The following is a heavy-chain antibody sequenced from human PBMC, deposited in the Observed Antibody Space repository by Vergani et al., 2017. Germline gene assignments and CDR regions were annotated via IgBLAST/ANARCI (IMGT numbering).Heavy chain of an antibody. V-gene: IGHV3-7*01. CDR3: ARRYGSVSYNSGVDY. J-gene: IGHJ4*02. CDR1: GFTFSSYW. Sequence: EVQLVESGGGLVQPGGSLRLSCEASGFTFSSYWMSWVRQAPGKGLEWVANIKQDGSEKYYVDSVKGRFTISRDNAKNSLYLQMNSLRAEDTAVYYCARRYGSVSYNSGVDYWGQGTLVTVSS. D-gene: IGHD3-10*01. CDR2: IKQDGSEK.